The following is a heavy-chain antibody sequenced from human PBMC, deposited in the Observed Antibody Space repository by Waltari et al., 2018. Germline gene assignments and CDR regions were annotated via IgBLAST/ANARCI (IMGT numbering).Heavy chain of an antibody. CDR2: VYYTRNT. D-gene: IGHD3-10*01. CDR1: GGSIKNPNLY. Sequence: QLQLQESGPGLVKPSGTLSLACAVSGGSIKNPNLYWGWVRQPPGKGLELIGSVYYTRNTYYNPSRMRRVTISLDTSKNKFSLRLTSVTAADTAVYYCATPYGSGTNFDYWGQGTLVTVSS. V-gene: IGHV4-39*01. CDR3: ATPYGSGTNFDY. J-gene: IGHJ4*02.